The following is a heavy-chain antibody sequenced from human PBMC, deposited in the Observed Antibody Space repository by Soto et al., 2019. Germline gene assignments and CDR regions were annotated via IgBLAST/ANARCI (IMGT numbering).Heavy chain of an antibody. J-gene: IGHJ4*02. Sequence: QVQLVQSGSEVKKPGSSVRVSCKTSGDTFSIYTISWVRQAPGQGLEWMGRVLPFLVITSYSQRFQGRVTITADRSTTTAYMELTSLRSEDTAVYYCARDRDNSNWPNFDSWGQGTLVTVSS. D-gene: IGHD6-13*01. CDR2: VLPFLVIT. V-gene: IGHV1-69*02. CDR1: GDTFSIYT. CDR3: ARDRDNSNWPNFDS.